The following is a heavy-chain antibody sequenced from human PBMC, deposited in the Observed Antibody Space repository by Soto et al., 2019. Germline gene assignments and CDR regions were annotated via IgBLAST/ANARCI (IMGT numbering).Heavy chain of an antibody. V-gene: IGHV3-7*01. CDR1: GFTFSSYW. Sequence: GGSLRLSCAASGFTFSSYWMSWVRQAPGKRLEWVANIKQDGSEKYYVDSVKGRFTISRDNAKNSLYLQMNSLRAEDTAVYYCARDPFWSGFHGMDVWGQGTTVTVSS. D-gene: IGHD3-3*01. CDR3: ARDPFWSGFHGMDV. J-gene: IGHJ6*02. CDR2: IKQDGSEK.